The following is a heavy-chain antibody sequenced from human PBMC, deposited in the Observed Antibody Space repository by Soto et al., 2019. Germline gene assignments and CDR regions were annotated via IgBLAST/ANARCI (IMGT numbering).Heavy chain of an antibody. Sequence: SETLSLTCTVSGGSVSSGDYYWSWIRQPPGKGLEWIGYIYYSGSTNYNPSLKSRVTISVDTSKNQFSLKLSSVTTADTAVYYCARLRIYYDSSRGTVYAFDMWGQGTMVTVSS. V-gene: IGHV4-61*08. D-gene: IGHD3-22*01. CDR2: IYYSGST. J-gene: IGHJ3*02. CDR1: GGSVSSGDYY. CDR3: ARLRIYYDSSRGTVYAFDM.